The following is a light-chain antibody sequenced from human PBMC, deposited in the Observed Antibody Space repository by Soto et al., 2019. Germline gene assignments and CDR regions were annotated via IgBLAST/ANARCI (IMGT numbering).Light chain of an antibody. CDR2: EVS. Sequence: QSALTQPPSASGSPGQSVTISCTGTSSDVGGYNYVSWYQQHPGKAPKLMIYEVSKRPSGVPDRFSGSKSGNTASLTVSGLQAEDEAEYYCSSYAGSNNADVVFGGGTKLTVL. CDR1: SSDVGGYNY. CDR3: SSYAGSNNADVV. J-gene: IGLJ2*01. V-gene: IGLV2-8*01.